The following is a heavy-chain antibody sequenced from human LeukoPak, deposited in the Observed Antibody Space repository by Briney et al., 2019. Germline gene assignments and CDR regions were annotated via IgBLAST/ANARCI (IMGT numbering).Heavy chain of an antibody. CDR2: ISSDGSWT. CDR3: VSYGRP. CDR1: GFTFSSYW. Sequence: GGSLRLSCAASGFTFSSYWMDWVRHAPEKGLVWVSRISSDGSWTRYADSVKGRFTISRDNAQNTLYLQMNSLRAEDTAVYYCVSYGRPWGQGTLVTVSS. V-gene: IGHV3-74*01. D-gene: IGHD3-16*01. J-gene: IGHJ5*02.